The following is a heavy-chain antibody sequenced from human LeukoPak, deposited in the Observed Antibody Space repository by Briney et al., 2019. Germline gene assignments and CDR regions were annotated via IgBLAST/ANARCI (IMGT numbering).Heavy chain of an antibody. CDR3: AREEYSSGSNWFYP. J-gene: IGHJ5*02. D-gene: IGHD6-19*01. Sequence: GGSLRLSCAASGFTFSSYAMHWVRQAPGKGLEWVAVISYDGSNKYYADSVRGRFTISRDNSKNTLYLQMNSLRAEDTAVYYCAREEYSSGSNWFYPWGQGTLVTVSS. CDR2: ISYDGSNK. V-gene: IGHV3-30*01. CDR1: GFTFSSYA.